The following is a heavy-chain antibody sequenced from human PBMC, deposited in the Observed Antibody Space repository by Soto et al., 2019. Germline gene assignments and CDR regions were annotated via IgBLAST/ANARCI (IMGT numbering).Heavy chain of an antibody. CDR3: ASLSYSSSWQSSYYGMDV. V-gene: IGHV1-2*02. CDR2: INPNSGGT. D-gene: IGHD6-13*01. CDR1: GYTCTGYY. J-gene: IGHJ6*02. Sequence: ASVKVSCKASGYTCTGYYMHWVRQAPGQGLEWMGWINPNSGGTNYAQKFQGRVTMTRDTSISTAYMELSRLRSDDTAVYYCASLSYSSSWQSSYYGMDVWGQGTTVTVSS.